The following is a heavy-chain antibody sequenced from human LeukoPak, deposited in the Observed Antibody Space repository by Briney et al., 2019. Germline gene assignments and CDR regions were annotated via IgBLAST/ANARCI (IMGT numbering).Heavy chain of an antibody. CDR2: ISGGGGST. CDR3: AKGSGINHYHWIDP. D-gene: IGHD1-14*01. J-gene: IGHJ5*02. Sequence: GGSLRLSCTASGFTFSSYAMNWVRQAPGKGLEWVSGISGGGGSTYYADSVKGRFTISRDNTKNTLYLQMDSLRAEDTALYYCAKGSGINHYHWIDPWGQGTLVTVSS. CDR1: GFTFSSYA. V-gene: IGHV3-23*01.